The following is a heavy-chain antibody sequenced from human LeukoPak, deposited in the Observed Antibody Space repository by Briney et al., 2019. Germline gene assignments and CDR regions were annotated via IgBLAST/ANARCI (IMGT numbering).Heavy chain of an antibody. Sequence: GGSLRLSCAASGFTFSSFEMNWVRQAPGKGLEWVSYISSSGRTIYYADSVKGRFTISRDNAKNSLYLQMNSLRAEDTAVYYCARDRYYYDSSVVPGWFDPWGQGTLVTVSS. D-gene: IGHD3-22*01. CDR2: ISSSGRTI. CDR3: ARDRYYYDSSVVPGWFDP. J-gene: IGHJ5*02. V-gene: IGHV3-48*03. CDR1: GFTFSSFE.